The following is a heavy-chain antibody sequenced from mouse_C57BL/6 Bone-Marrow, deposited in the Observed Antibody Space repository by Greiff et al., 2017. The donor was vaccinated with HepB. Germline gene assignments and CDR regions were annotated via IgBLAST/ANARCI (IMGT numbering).Heavy chain of an antibody. CDR1: GFSLTSYG. CDR3: AKSLGGSSPYYAMDY. V-gene: IGHV2-5*01. D-gene: IGHD1-1*01. Sequence: QVQLKESGPGLVQPSQSLSITCTVSGFSLTSYGVHWVRQSPGKGLEWLGVIWRGGSTDYNAAFMSRLSITKDNSKSQVFFKMNSLQADDTAIYYCAKSLGGSSPYYAMDYWGQGTSVTVSS. J-gene: IGHJ4*01. CDR2: IWRGGST.